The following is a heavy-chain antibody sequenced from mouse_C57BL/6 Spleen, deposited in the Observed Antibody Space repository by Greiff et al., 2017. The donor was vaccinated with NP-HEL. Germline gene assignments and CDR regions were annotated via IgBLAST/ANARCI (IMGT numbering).Heavy chain of an antibody. CDR2: IWRGGST. Sequence: QVQLQQSGPGLVQPSQSLSITCTVSGFSLTSYGVHWVRQSPGKGLEWLGVIWRGGSTDYNAAFMSRLSITKDNSKSQVFFKMNSLQADDTAIYYCDTGDGDYVPYAMDYWGQGTSVTVSS. CDR3: DTGDGDYVPYAMDY. V-gene: IGHV2-5*01. J-gene: IGHJ4*01. CDR1: GFSLTSYG. D-gene: IGHD2-13*01.